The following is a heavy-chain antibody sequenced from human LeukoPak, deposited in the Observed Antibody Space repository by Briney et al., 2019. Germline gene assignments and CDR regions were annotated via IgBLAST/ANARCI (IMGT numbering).Heavy chain of an antibody. V-gene: IGHV4-34*01. Sequence: SETLSLTCAVYGGSFSGYSWNWIRQPPVKGLEWIGEINHSGGTNYNPSLKSRVTISVDTSKKQFSLKLSSVTAADTALYYCAKVAVESGSGWSGYFDYWGQGALVTVSS. D-gene: IGHD6-19*01. J-gene: IGHJ4*02. CDR1: GGSFSGYS. CDR2: INHSGGT. CDR3: AKVAVESGSGWSGYFDY.